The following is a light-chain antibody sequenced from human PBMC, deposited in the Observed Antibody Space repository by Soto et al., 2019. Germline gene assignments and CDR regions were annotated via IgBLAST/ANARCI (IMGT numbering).Light chain of an antibody. CDR1: QSVSSN. J-gene: IGKJ4*01. CDR3: QQYNNWPPLT. Sequence: EIVMTQSPATLSVSPGERATLSCRASQSVSSNLAWYQQKPGQAPRILIYGASTRATGIPARFSGSGSGTEFPLTISSLQSEDFAVYYCQQYNNWPPLTFGGGTKVEIK. CDR2: GAS. V-gene: IGKV3-15*01.